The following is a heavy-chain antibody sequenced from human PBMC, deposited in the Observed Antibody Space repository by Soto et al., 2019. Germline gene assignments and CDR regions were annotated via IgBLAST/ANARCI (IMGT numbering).Heavy chain of an antibody. CDR2: INPSGGST. J-gene: IGHJ3*02. D-gene: IGHD3-22*01. CDR1: GYTFTSYY. Sequence: GASVKVSCKASGYTFTSYYMHWVRQAPGQGLEWMGIINPSGGSTSYAQKFQGRVTMTRDTSTSTVYMELSSLRSEDTAVYYCARVGALDYDSSGYYYVALGAFDIWGQGTMVTVSS. CDR3: ARVGALDYDSSGYYYVALGAFDI. V-gene: IGHV1-46*01.